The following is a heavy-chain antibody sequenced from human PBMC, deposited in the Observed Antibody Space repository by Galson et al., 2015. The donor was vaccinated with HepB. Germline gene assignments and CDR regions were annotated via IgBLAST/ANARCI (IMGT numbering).Heavy chain of an antibody. D-gene: IGHD3-16*01. J-gene: IGHJ5*02. CDR2: IYTSGST. CDR1: GGSISSGSYY. Sequence: TLSLTCTVSGGSISSGSYYWSWIRQPAGKGLEWIGRIYTSGSTNYNPSLKSRVTMPVDTSKNQFSLKLSSVTAADTAVYYCARDAWGDKYNWFDPWGQGTLVTVSS. CDR3: ARDAWGDKYNWFDP. V-gene: IGHV4-61*02.